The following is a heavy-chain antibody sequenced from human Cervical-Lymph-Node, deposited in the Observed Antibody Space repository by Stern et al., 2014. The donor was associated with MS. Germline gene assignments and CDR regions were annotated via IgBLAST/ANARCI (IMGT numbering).Heavy chain of an antibody. Sequence: VQLEESGGGLVKPGGSLRLYCAASGFTFSDLYMSWIRQAPGKGLEYVSFISSRGTIIFYADSVKGRFTVSRDNTKNSLFLQMNSLRAEDTAVYYCARHQEYQLVGGNFSYGMDVWGQGTTVTVS. J-gene: IGHJ6*02. V-gene: IGHV3-11*01. CDR3: ARHQEYQLVGGNFSYGMDV. CDR1: GFTFSDLY. D-gene: IGHD2-2*01. CDR2: ISSRGTII.